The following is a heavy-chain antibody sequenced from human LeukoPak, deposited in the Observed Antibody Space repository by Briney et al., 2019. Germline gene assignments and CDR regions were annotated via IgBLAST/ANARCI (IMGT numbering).Heavy chain of an antibody. Sequence: PSETLSLTCAVYGGSFSGYYWSWIRQPPGKGLEWIGEINHSGSTNYNPSLKSRVTMSVDTSKNQFSLKLSSVTAADTAVYYCALGAVAGRGNYWGQGTLVTVSS. CDR1: GGSFSGYY. CDR3: ALGAVAGRGNY. V-gene: IGHV4-34*01. D-gene: IGHD6-19*01. CDR2: INHSGST. J-gene: IGHJ4*02.